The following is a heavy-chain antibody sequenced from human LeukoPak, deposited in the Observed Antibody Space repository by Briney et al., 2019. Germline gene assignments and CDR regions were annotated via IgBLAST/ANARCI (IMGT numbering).Heavy chain of an antibody. V-gene: IGHV3-13*01. Sequence: GGSLRLTCAASGFTFSDYDMHWVRQATGKGLEWVSAIGTAGYTYYTGSVKGRFTISRENAKNSLYLQMNSLRAGDTAVYYCARVAKERVGGVYYFDYWGQGTLVTVSS. J-gene: IGHJ4*02. CDR1: GFTFSDYD. CDR2: IGTAGYT. CDR3: ARVAKERVGGVYYFDY. D-gene: IGHD1-1*01.